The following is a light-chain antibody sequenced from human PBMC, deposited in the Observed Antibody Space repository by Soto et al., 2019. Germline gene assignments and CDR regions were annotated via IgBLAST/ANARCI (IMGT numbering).Light chain of an antibody. CDR1: SSDVGGYNS. Sequence: QSALTQPASVSGSPGQSITISCTGTSSDVGGYNSVSWYQQYPGKAPKLMISDVSIRPSGVSNRFSASKSGNTASLTISGLQAEDEADYYCSSHTTTSTLVVFGGGTKLTVL. CDR3: SSHTTTSTLVV. V-gene: IGLV2-14*01. J-gene: IGLJ2*01. CDR2: DVS.